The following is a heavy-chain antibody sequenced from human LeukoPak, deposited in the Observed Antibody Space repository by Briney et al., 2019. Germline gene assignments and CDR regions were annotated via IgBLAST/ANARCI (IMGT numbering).Heavy chain of an antibody. CDR1: GGSISSSNW. D-gene: IGHD3-16*01. V-gene: IGHV4-4*02. J-gene: IGHJ6*03. CDR3: ARAHMITSYYYYYYMDV. Sequence: SGTLSLTCAVSGGSISSSNWWSWVRQPPGKGLEWIGEIYHSGSTNYNPSLKSRVTISVDKSKNQFSLKLSSVTAADTAVYYCARAHMITSYYYYYYMDVWGKGTTVPVSS. CDR2: IYHSGST.